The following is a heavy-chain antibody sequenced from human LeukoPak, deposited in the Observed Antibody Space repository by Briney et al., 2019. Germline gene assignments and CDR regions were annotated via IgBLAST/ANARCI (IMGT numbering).Heavy chain of an antibody. CDR2: IYYSGGT. D-gene: IGHD6-13*01. CDR3: ARCGDSSSWYSYYYYSMDV. V-gene: IGHV4-59*08. CDR1: GGSITGYY. Sequence: SETLSLTCTVSGGSITGYYWSWIRQPPGKGLEWIGYIYYSGGTNYNPSLKSRITISVDTSKNQVSLKLSSVTAADTAVYYCARCGDSSSWYSYYYYSMDVWGQGTTVTVSS. J-gene: IGHJ6*02.